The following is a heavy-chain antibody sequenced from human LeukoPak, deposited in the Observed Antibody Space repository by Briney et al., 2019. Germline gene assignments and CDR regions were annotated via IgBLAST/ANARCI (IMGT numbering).Heavy chain of an antibody. CDR1: GIAVIGNY. CDR3: AIAQSWDELFDS. CDR2: ISINTDT. Sequence: GGSLTLSCAASGIAVIGNYMSWVRQPPGKGLEWVSFISINTDTFYADSVRGRFTISSDSSKNTLFLQMNSLRDEDSAVYYCAIAQSWDELFDSWGQGTLVTVSS. D-gene: IGHD1-26*01. J-gene: IGHJ4*02. V-gene: IGHV3-53*01.